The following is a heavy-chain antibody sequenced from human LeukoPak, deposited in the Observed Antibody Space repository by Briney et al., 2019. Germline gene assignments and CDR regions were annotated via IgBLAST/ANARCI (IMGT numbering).Heavy chain of an antibody. V-gene: IGHV3-30*03. CDR2: ISYDGSNK. CDR1: GFTFSSYG. Sequence: PGGSLRLSCAASGFTFSSYGMHWVRQAPGRGLEWVAVISYDGSNKYYADSVKGRFTISRDNSKNTLYLQMNSLRAEDTAVYYCARVRSGYYNDYWGQGTLVTVSS. CDR3: ARVRSGYYNDY. J-gene: IGHJ4*02. D-gene: IGHD5-12*01.